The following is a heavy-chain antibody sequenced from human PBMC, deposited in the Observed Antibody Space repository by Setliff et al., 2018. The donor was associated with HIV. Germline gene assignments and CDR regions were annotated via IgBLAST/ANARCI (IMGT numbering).Heavy chain of an antibody. D-gene: IGHD3-10*01. Sequence: KTSETLSLTCTVSGGSFRSSRYYWGWIRQPPGKGLEWIGNIHYGGFFWYSPSPKSRVTISVDTSKNQFSLKLSSVTAADTAVYYCARPALGIGGGSRFDNWGQGTRVTVSS. V-gene: IGHV4-39*01. CDR2: IHYGGFF. J-gene: IGHJ4*02. CDR3: ARPALGIGGGSRFDN. CDR1: GGSFRSSRYY.